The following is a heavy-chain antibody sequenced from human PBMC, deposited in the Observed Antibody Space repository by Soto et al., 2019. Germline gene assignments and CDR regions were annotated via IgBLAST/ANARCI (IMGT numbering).Heavy chain of an antibody. CDR1: GFTFSSYA. CDR3: ARGIVVVTATYVQY. D-gene: IGHD2-21*02. Sequence: EVPLVESGGGLVPPGGSLRLSCAASGFTFSSYAMHWVRQAPGKGLEYVSAISSNGGSTHYANSVKGRFIISRDNSKNTLYLQMGSLRAEDMAVYYCARGIVVVTATYVQYWGQGTLVTVSS. J-gene: IGHJ1*01. CDR2: ISSNGGST. V-gene: IGHV3-64*01.